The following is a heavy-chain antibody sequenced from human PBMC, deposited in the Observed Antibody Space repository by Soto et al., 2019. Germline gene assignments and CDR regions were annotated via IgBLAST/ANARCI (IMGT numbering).Heavy chain of an antibody. D-gene: IGHD5-18*01. CDR3: ASGIQLWLRRINNGYSG. CDR2: IIPMCGTA. CDR1: GGTFSTYA. Sequence: QVQLVQSGAEVKKPESSVKVSCKAPGGTFSTYAIIWVRQAPGQGLEWMGGIIPMCGTANYAQRFQDIVTITADESTNTVYMEPSSLRSEDTAVYFCASGIQLWLRRINNGYSGWGQGTLVTVSS. J-gene: IGHJ4*02. V-gene: IGHV1-69*12.